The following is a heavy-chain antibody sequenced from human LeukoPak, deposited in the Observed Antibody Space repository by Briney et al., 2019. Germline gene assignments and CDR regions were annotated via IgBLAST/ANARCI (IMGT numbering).Heavy chain of an antibody. CDR2: ISKDGGGT. J-gene: IGHJ2*01. D-gene: IGHD2-15*01. CDR1: GMTSRRHW. CDR3: AWSYCSGNDCYSDYYFDL. Sequence: GGSLRLSCEASGMTSRRHWMSWIRKAPGKGLEWVAKISKDGGGTGYVDSVKGRFTISRDNAKNSLYLQMNNLRAEDTAVYYCAWSYCSGNDCYSDYYFDLWGRGTRVIVSS. V-gene: IGHV3-7*03.